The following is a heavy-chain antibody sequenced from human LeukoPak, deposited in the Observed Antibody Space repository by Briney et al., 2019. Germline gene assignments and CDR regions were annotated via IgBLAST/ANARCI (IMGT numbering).Heavy chain of an antibody. CDR3: ARAQLSCTGGSCYPNWFDP. V-gene: IGHV4-31*03. J-gene: IGHJ5*02. CDR1: GGSISSGGYY. D-gene: IGHD2-15*01. CDR2: IHYSGST. Sequence: PSQTLSLTCSVSGGSISSGGYYWSWIRQHPGRGLEWIGYIHYSGSTFYNPPLKSRVTISVDTSKNQFSLKLTSVTAADTAVYYCARAQLSCTGGSCYPNWFDPWGQGTLVTVSS.